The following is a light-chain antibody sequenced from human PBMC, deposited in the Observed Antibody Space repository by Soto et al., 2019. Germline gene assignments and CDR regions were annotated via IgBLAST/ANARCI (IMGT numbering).Light chain of an antibody. CDR3: SSYTSNNVWV. J-gene: IGLJ3*02. CDR1: SSDVGGYHY. Sequence: QSVLTQPASVSGSPGQSITISCTGTSSDVGGYHYVSWYQQHPGKAPKLMIYEVTNRPSGVSNRFSGSKSGNTASLTISGLQAEDEADYYCSSYTSNNVWVFGGGTQLTVL. V-gene: IGLV2-14*01. CDR2: EVT.